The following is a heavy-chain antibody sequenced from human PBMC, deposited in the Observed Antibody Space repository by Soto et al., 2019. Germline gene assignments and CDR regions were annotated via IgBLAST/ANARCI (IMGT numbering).Heavy chain of an antibody. D-gene: IGHD2-2*01. V-gene: IGHV3-66*01. Sequence: EVQLVESGGGLVQPGGSLRLSCAASGFTVSSNYMSWVRQAPGKGLEWVSVIYSGGSTYYADSVKGRFTISRDNSKNTRYLQMNSLRDEDTAVYYCARDRRVPAAISNWYFDLWGRGTLVTVSS. CDR2: IYSGGST. J-gene: IGHJ2*01. CDR3: ARDRRVPAAISNWYFDL. CDR1: GFTVSSNY.